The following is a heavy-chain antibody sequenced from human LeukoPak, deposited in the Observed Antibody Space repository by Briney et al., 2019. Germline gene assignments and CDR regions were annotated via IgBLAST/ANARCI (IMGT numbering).Heavy chain of an antibody. J-gene: IGHJ4*02. Sequence: GASVKVSCKASNYTFTSFGISWVRQAPGQGLKWMAWINAYNGDTNYAQKFQGRVTLTTDTSTSTAYMELRSLRSDDTAVYYCARDGSGVWFDYWGQGTLVTVSS. CDR3: ARDGSGVWFDY. CDR2: INAYNGDT. V-gene: IGHV1-18*01. D-gene: IGHD3-10*01. CDR1: NYTFTSFG.